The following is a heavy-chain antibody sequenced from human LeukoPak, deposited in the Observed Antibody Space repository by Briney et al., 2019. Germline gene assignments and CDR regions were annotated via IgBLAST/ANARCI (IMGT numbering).Heavy chain of an antibody. CDR2: ISGSGGST. CDR1: GFTFSSYA. J-gene: IGHJ4*02. D-gene: IGHD2-21*02. V-gene: IGHV3-23*01. Sequence: PGGSLRLSCAASGFTFSSYAMIWVRQAPGKGLEWVSAISGSGGSTYYADSVKGRFTISRDNSKNTLYLQMNSLRAEDTAVYYCAKDGGAYCGGDCYSEFDYWGQGTLVTVSS. CDR3: AKDGGAYCGGDCYSEFDY.